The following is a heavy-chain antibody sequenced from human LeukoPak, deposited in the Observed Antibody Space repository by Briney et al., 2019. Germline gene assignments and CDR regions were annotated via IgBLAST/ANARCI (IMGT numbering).Heavy chain of an antibody. CDR2: INHSGST. V-gene: IGHV4-34*01. J-gene: IGHJ4*02. CDR3: ARHGAMATNPFDY. CDR1: GGSFSGYY. D-gene: IGHD5-24*01. Sequence: SETLSLTCAVYGGSFSGYYWSWIRQPPGKGLEWIGEINHSGSTNYNPSLKSRVTISVDTSKNQFSLKLSSVTAADTAVYYCARHGAMATNPFDYWGQGTLVTVSS.